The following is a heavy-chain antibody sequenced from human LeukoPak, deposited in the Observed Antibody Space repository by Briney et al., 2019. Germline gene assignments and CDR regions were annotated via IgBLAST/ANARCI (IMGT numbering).Heavy chain of an antibody. Sequence: PSETLSLTRTVSGGSISSSSYYWGWIRQPPGKGLEWIGSIYYSGSTYYNPSLKSRVTISVDTSKNQFSLKLSSVTAADTAVYYCARAQRSYYDFWSGYYPDPYYYYYYMDVWGKGTTVTVSS. V-gene: IGHV4-39*07. CDR1: GGSISSSSYY. CDR2: IYYSGST. J-gene: IGHJ6*03. D-gene: IGHD3-3*01. CDR3: ARAQRSYYDFWSGYYPDPYYYYYYMDV.